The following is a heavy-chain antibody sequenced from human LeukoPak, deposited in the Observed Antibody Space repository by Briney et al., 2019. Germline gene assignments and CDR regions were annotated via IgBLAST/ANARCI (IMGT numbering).Heavy chain of an antibody. CDR3: ARVADDLLFSLDY. V-gene: IGHV4-59*08. J-gene: IGHJ4*02. Sequence: SETLSLTCSVSGGPPRSYYSSWLRQPPRKGLEWLGHMYYSGSTNYNPSLKSRVTTSVDTSKNQFSLKLTSVTAADTAVYYCARVADDLLFSLDYWGQGTLVTVSS. D-gene: IGHD2-21*02. CDR1: GGPPRSYY. CDR2: MYYSGST.